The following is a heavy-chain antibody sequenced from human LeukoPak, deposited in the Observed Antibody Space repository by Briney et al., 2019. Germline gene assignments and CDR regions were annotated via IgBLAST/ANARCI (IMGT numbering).Heavy chain of an antibody. D-gene: IGHD5-12*01. Sequence: GRSRRLACAASGFTFSSYAMHWVRQAPGKGLEWVAVISYDGSNKYYADSVKGRFTIARHNSKNTLYLQMNSLRAEDTAVYYCARERDGYNYFHYWGQGALVSVSS. J-gene: IGHJ4*02. CDR3: ARERDGYNYFHY. CDR1: GFTFSSYA. CDR2: ISYDGSNK. V-gene: IGHV3-30-3*01.